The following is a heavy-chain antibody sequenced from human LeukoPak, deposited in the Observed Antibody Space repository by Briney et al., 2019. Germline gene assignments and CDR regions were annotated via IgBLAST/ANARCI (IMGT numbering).Heavy chain of an antibody. CDR2: IYSGGST. J-gene: IGHJ4*02. CDR1: GFTVSSNY. V-gene: IGHV3-53*01. CDR3: ARDSSSSPADDYYFDY. D-gene: IGHD6-6*01. Sequence: GGSLRLSCAASGFTVSSNYMSWVRQAPGKGLEWVSVIYSGGSTYYADSAKGRFTISRDNSKNTLYLQMNSLRAEDTAVYYCARDSSSSPADDYYFDYWGQGTLVTVSS.